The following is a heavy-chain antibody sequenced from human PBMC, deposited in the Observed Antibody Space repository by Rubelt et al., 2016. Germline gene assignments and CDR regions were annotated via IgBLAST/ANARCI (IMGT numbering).Heavy chain of an antibody. D-gene: IGHD1-1*01. V-gene: IGHV1-18*01. Sequence: QIQLVQSGAEVKKPGTSVKVSCKASGYTFSNFGINWVRQAPGQGLEWMGWISPHNGKTNFGQNRQGRVTMTADTSTSTAYMELRSLRSDDTAIYYCARATTSVPISWFDPWGQGTLVTVSS. CDR1: GYTFSNFG. CDR2: ISPHNGKT. CDR3: ARATTSVPISWFDP. J-gene: IGHJ5*02.